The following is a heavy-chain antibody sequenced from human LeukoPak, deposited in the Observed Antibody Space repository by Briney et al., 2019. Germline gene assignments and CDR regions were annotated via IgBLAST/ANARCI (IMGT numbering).Heavy chain of an antibody. V-gene: IGHV3-11*01. CDR1: GFTFSDYY. CDR2: ISSSGSTI. CDR3: ARVATTEYFQH. J-gene: IGHJ1*01. D-gene: IGHD5-12*01. Sequence: GGSLRLSCAASGFTFSDYYMSWIRQAPGKGLEWVSYISSSGSTIYYADSVKGRFTISRENAKNSLYLQMNSLRAEDTAVYYCARVATTEYFQHWGQGTLVTVSS.